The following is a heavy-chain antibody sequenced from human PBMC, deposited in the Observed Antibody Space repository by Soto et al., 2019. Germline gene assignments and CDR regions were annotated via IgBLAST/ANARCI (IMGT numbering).Heavy chain of an antibody. J-gene: IGHJ6*03. CDR3: ARSHNTHYDILTGYSPPYYYYTDV. Sequence: ASVKVSCKASGYTFTSYAMHWVRQAPGQRLEWMGWINAGNGNKKYSQKFQGRVTITRDTSASTAYMELSSLRSEDTAVYYCARSHNTHYDILTGYSPPYYYYTDVWGKGTTVTVSS. D-gene: IGHD3-9*01. CDR2: INAGNGNK. CDR1: GYTFTSYA. V-gene: IGHV1-3*01.